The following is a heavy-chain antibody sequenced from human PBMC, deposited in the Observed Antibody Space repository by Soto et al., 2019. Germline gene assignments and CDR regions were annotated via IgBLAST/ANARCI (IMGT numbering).Heavy chain of an antibody. CDR2: IWYDGSNK. J-gene: IGHJ6*02. CDR3: ARGGYSYCSFYYGMDV. D-gene: IGHD5-18*01. V-gene: IGHV3-33*01. CDR1: GFTFSGYG. Sequence: LRLSCAAPGFTFSGYGMHWVRQAPGKGLEWVAVIWYDGSNKYYADSVKGRFTISRDNSKNTLYLQMNSLRAEDTAVYHCARGGYSYCSFYYGMDVWGHGTTDTVSS.